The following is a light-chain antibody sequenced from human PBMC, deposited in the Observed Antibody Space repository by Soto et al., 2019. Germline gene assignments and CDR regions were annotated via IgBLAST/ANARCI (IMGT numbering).Light chain of an antibody. CDR2: DAS. CDR1: QSISSW. Sequence: DIQMAQSPSTLSASVGDRVAITCRASQSISSWLAWYQQKPGKAPKFLIYDASSLESGVPSRFSGSGSGTEFTLTISNLQPDDFATYFCQQYHNYPSTFGQGTKVHIK. CDR3: QQYHNYPST. J-gene: IGKJ1*01. V-gene: IGKV1-5*01.